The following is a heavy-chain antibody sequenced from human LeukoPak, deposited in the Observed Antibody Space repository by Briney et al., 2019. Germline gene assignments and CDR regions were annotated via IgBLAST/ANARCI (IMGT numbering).Heavy chain of an antibody. CDR1: GFGFSDYY. V-gene: IGHV3-11*01. J-gene: IGHJ6*03. D-gene: IGHD3-10*01. Sequence: GGSLRLSCDASGFGFSDYYMTWIRQAPGKGLEWISYISNRGTHVFYVDSVKGRFSVSRDNSKSSLFLQMTSLSAEDTAVYFCGRGSGGGGQKQYSYYMDVWGKGTTVIISS. CDR2: ISNRGTHV. CDR3: GRGSGGGGQKQYSYYMDV.